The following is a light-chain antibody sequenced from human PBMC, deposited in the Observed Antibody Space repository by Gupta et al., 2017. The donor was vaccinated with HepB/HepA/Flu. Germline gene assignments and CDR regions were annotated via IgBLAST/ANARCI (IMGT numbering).Light chain of an antibody. J-gene: IGLJ1*01. CDR1: SSDVGPYNY. CDR2: DVR. Sequence: QSALTQPASVSGSPGQSITISCTGTSSDVGPYNYVSWYQQHPGKVPKLMIYDVRNRHSGVSDRFSGSKSGNTASLTISGLQAEDEADYYCSSYTSSSTPYVFGTGTKVTVL. V-gene: IGLV2-14*03. CDR3: SSYTSSSTPYV.